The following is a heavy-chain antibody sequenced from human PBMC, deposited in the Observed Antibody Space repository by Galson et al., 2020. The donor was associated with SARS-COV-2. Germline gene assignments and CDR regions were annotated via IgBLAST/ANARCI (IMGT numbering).Heavy chain of an antibody. J-gene: IGHJ4*02. CDR2: IYNSGNT. CDR1: GDSVTGYY. D-gene: IGHD3-22*01. CDR3: ARSYYYDASVYYTPDY. V-gene: IGHV4-59*02. Sequence: SETLSLTCTVSGDSVTGYYWSWIRQPPGKGLEWIGYIYNSGNTNYNPSLMSRVTISVDTSKNQFSLKLSSVTAADTSVYYFARSYYYDASVYYTPDYWGQGTLVTVS.